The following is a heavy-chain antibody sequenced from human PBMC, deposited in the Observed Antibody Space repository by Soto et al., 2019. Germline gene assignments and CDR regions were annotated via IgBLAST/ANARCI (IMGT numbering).Heavy chain of an antibody. CDR1: GLSVSDKY. D-gene: IGHD3-10*01. Sequence: EVQLVQTGGGLIKPGGSLSLSCAASGLSVSDKYMSWVRQAPGKGLEWVSLTYTGSNSYFADFVKGRFIVSRDISKDTLFPHMSSVAAEDTAVYYCAREGYAYGVDFWGQGSLVTVSS. CDR2: TYTGSNS. CDR3: AREGYAYGVDF. V-gene: IGHV3-53*02. J-gene: IGHJ4*02.